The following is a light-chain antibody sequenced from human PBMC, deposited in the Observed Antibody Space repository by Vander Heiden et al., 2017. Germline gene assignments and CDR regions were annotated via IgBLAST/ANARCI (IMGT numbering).Light chain of an antibody. V-gene: IGKV3-20*01. CDR3: QQYGSSRT. J-gene: IGKJ5*01. CDR2: GAS. CDR1: QSVSSSY. Sequence: EIVLTQSPGTLSLSPGERATLSCRASQSVSSSYLAWYQQKPGQAPRLLIYGASSSATGIPDRFSGSGCGTDFTLTSSRREPEDFAVYYCQQYGSSRTFAHGTLMEI.